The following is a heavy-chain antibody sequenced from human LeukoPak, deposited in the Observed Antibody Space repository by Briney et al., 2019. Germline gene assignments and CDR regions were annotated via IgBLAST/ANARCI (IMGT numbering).Heavy chain of an antibody. D-gene: IGHD2/OR15-2a*01. J-gene: IGHJ4*02. CDR3: ARNPQYSAANV. Sequence: SETLSLTRTVSGDSIRRYYWSWIRQSPGKGLQWIGYFYFSGSTNYNPSLKGRVIISVDRSKNQVSLNLSSVTAADTAVYYCARNPQYSAANVWGQGTLVIVSS. CDR2: FYFSGST. V-gene: IGHV4-59*01. CDR1: GDSIRRYY.